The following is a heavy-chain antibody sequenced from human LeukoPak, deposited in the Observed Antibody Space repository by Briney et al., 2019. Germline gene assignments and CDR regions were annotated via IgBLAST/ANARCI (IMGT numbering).Heavy chain of an antibody. CDR3: ARGGQLWHPLDY. CDR1: GFTFSGYI. CDR2: ISSSSSYI. J-gene: IGHJ4*02. V-gene: IGHV3-21*04. Sequence: PGGSLRLSCAASGFTFSGYIMNWVRQAPGKGLEWVSSISSSSSYIYYADSVKGRFTISRDNAKNSLYLQMNSLRAEDTAVYYCARGGQLWHPLDYWGQGTLVTVSS. D-gene: IGHD5-18*01.